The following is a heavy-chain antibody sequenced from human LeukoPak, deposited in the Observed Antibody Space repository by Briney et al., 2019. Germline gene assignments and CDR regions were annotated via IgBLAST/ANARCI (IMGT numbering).Heavy chain of an antibody. CDR3: TTGYELELQLDAFDI. D-gene: IGHD1-7*01. CDR1: GFTFSNAW. CDR2: IKSKTDGGTT. J-gene: IGHJ3*02. V-gene: IGHV3-15*01. Sequence: PGGSLRLSCAASGFTFSNAWMSWVRQAPGKGLEWVGRIKSKTDGGTTDYAAPVKGRFTISRDDSKNTLYLQMNSLKTEDTAVYYCTTGYELELQLDAFDIWGQGTMVTVSS.